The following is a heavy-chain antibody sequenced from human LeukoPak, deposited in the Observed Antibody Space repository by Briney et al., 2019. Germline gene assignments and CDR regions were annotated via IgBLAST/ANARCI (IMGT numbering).Heavy chain of an antibody. CDR3: ARGGWVSSDAFDV. D-gene: IGHD5/OR15-5a*01. CDR1: GFTFSNYA. V-gene: IGHV3-23*01. CDR2: ISGPGTST. J-gene: IGHJ3*01. Sequence: GGSLRLSCAASGFTFSNYAVSWVRQAPGKGLDWVSVISGPGTSTSYGNSVKGRFTISRDNSKNTVFLRMNSLRAEDTAVYYCARGGWVSSDAFDVWGQGTMVTVSS.